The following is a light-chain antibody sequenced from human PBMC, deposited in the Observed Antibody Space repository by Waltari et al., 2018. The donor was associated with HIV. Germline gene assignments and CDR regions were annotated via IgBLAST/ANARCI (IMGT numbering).Light chain of an antibody. Sequence: DIQMTQSPSSLSASVGDRVTITCRASHGISTNLAWFQLKPGNAPKSLIYAASSLQSGVPSRFSGSGFGTDFTLTISSLQPEDFATYYCQQYNMFPPTFGQGTKVEIE. J-gene: IGKJ1*01. CDR1: HGISTN. CDR3: QQYNMFPPT. CDR2: AAS. V-gene: IGKV1-16*01.